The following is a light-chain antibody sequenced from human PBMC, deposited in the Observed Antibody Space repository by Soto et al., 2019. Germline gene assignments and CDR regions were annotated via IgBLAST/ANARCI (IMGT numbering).Light chain of an antibody. J-gene: IGKJ1*01. CDR1: QSISSY. CDR2: DAS. CDR3: QQRRSSWT. V-gene: IGKV3-11*01. Sequence: EIVLTQSPATLSLSPGERATLSCRASQSISSYLAWYQHKPGQAPRLLIYDASNRATGIPARFSGSGSGTDSTLTLSSLEPEDFAIYYCQQRRSSWTFGQGTKVEIK.